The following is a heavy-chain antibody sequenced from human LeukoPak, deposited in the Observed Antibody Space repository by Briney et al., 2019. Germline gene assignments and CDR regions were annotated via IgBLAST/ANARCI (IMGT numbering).Heavy chain of an antibody. CDR1: GFTFSSYA. J-gene: IGHJ6*03. Sequence: GGSLRLSCAASGFTFSSYAMSWVRQAPGKGLEWVSGISGSGGSTYYADSVKGRFTISRDNSKNTLYLQMNGLRAEDTAVYYCAKFDGSGSYYPYYMDVWGKGTTVTVSS. CDR3: AKFDGSGSYYPYYMDV. V-gene: IGHV3-23*01. D-gene: IGHD3-10*01. CDR2: ISGSGGST.